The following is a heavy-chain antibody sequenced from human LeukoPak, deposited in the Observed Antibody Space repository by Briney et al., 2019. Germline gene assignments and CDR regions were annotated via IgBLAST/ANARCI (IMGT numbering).Heavy chain of an antibody. J-gene: IGHJ5*02. CDR2: IYTSGST. D-gene: IGHD5-18*01. CDR3: ATSLGYSYGNWFDP. V-gene: IGHV4-61*02. CDR1: GGSISSGSYY. Sequence: PSETLSLTCTVSGGSISSGSYYWSWIRQPAGKGLEWIGRIYTSGSTNYNPSLKSRVTISVDTSKNQFSLKLSSVTAADTAVYYCATSLGYSYGNWFDPWGQGTLVTVSS.